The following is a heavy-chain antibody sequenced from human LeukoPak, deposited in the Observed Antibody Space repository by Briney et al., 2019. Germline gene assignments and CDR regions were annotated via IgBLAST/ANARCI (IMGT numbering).Heavy chain of an antibody. CDR3: AKDMGPGLVGATREDY. CDR1: GFTFSSYA. J-gene: IGHJ4*02. CDR2: ISWNSGSI. D-gene: IGHD1-26*01. Sequence: GGSLRLSCAASGFTFSSYAMSWVRQAPGKGLEWVSGISWNSGSIGYADSVKGRFTISRDNAKNSLYLQMNSLRAEDTALYYCAKDMGPGLVGATREDYWGQGTLVTVSS. V-gene: IGHV3-9*01.